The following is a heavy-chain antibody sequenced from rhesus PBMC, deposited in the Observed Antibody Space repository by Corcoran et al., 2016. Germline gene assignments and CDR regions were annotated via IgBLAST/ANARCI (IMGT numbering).Heavy chain of an antibody. CDR3: ASIAAAGLFPYYFDY. J-gene: IGHJ4*01. V-gene: IGHV3S5*01. Sequence: EVQLVESGGGLVQPGGSLRLSCAASGFTFSSYGMRWVRPAPGKGLEWVSYIINGVGSTYYADSVKGRFTISRDNSKNTLSLQMNSLRAEDTAVYYCASIAAAGLFPYYFDYWGQGVLVTVSS. CDR1: GFTFSSYG. CDR2: YIINGVGST. D-gene: IGHD6S26*01.